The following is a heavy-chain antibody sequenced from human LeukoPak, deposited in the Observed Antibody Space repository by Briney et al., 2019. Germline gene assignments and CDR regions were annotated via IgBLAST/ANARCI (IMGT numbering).Heavy chain of an antibody. V-gene: IGHV3-15*01. Sequence: GGSLRLSCAASGFTFSNAWMSWVRQAPGKGLEWVGRIKSKTDGGTTDYAAPVKGRFTISRDDSKNTLYLQMNSLRAEDTAVYYCARIGGTEVVFDYWGQGTLVTVSS. D-gene: IGHD2-15*01. J-gene: IGHJ4*02. CDR1: GFTFSNAW. CDR2: IKSKTDGGTT. CDR3: ARIGGTEVVFDY.